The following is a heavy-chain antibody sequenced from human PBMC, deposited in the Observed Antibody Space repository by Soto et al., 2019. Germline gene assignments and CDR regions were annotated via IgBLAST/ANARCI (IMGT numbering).Heavy chain of an antibody. CDR3: ARSATYDILTGYYFEY. J-gene: IGHJ4*02. V-gene: IGHV4-59*01. CDR2: IYYSGST. D-gene: IGHD3-9*01. CDR1: GGSISSYY. Sequence: SETLSLTCTVSGGSISSYYWIWIRQPPGKGLEWIGYIYYSGSTNYNPSLKSRVTISVDTSKNQFSLKLSSVTAADTAVYYCARSATYDILTGYYFEYWGQGTLVTVSS.